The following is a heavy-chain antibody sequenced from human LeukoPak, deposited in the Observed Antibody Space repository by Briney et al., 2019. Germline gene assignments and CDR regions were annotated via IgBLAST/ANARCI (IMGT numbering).Heavy chain of an antibody. D-gene: IGHD1-26*01. J-gene: IGHJ4*02. V-gene: IGHV3-9*03. Sequence: PGGSLRLSCAASGFTFDDYAMHWVRQAPGKGLEWVSGISWNSGSIGYADSVKGRFTISRDNAKNFLYLQMNSLNAEDMALYYCAKDKDSGSYSGFYYFDYWGQGTLVTVSS. CDR1: GFTFDDYA. CDR2: ISWNSGSI. CDR3: AKDKDSGSYSGFYYFDY.